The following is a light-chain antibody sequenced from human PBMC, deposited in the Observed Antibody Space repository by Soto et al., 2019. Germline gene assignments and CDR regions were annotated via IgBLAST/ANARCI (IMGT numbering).Light chain of an antibody. CDR1: QTISSW. J-gene: IGKJ1*01. Sequence: MTQSPSTLSGSVGDRVTITCRASQTISSWLAWYQQKPGKAPKLLIYKASTLKSGVPSRFSGSGFGTEFTLTISSLQPDDYATYYCQQYNSYRTFGQGTKVDIK. CDR2: KAS. V-gene: IGKV1-5*03. CDR3: QQYNSYRT.